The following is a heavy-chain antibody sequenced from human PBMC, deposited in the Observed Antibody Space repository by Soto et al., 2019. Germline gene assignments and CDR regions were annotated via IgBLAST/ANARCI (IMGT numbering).Heavy chain of an antibody. CDR3: ATPTLGLGSGCSCYSIPFDF. J-gene: IGHJ4*02. D-gene: IGHD2-15*01. CDR1: GYTVTSYY. V-gene: IGHV1-46*03. CDR2: INPSGGST. Sequence: ASVKVSCKASGYTVTSYYMHWVRQSPVQGLEWMGIINPSGGSTSYAQKFQGRVTMTRDTSTSTVYMELSSLRSEDTAVYYCATPTLGLGSGCSCYSIPFDFRGQGTLVPVSS.